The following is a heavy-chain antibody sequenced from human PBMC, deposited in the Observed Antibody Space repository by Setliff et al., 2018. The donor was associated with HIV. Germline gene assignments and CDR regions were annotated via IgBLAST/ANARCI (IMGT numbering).Heavy chain of an antibody. CDR3: ASHLPPYSGNFDY. J-gene: IGHJ4*01. D-gene: IGHD1-26*01. Sequence: SETLSLTCTVSGGSISSSSYYWGWIRQPPGKGLEWIGTIYYSGNTYYNPSLKSRVTISVDTSKNQISLKLSSVTAADTASYYCASHLPPYSGNFDYWGHGTLVTVSS. V-gene: IGHV4-39*01. CDR2: IYYSGNT. CDR1: GGSISSSSYY.